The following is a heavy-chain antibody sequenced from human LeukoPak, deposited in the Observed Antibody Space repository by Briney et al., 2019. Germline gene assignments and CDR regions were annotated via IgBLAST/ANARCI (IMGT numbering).Heavy chain of an antibody. D-gene: IGHD3-10*01. CDR2: IYPGDSDT. Sequence: GESLKISCKGSGYSFTSYWIGWVRHMPGKGLEWMGIIYPGDSDTRYSPSFQGQVTISADKSISTAYLQWSSLKASDTAMYYCARPYYYGSGSYSPDAFDIWGQGTMVTVSS. J-gene: IGHJ3*02. V-gene: IGHV5-51*01. CDR1: GYSFTSYW. CDR3: ARPYYYGSGSYSPDAFDI.